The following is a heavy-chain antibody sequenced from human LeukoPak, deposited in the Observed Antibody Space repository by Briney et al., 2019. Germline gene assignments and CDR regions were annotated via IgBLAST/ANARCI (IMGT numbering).Heavy chain of an antibody. Sequence: GGSLRLSCAASGFTFSSYSMNWVRQAPGKGLEWVSSISSSSSYIYYADSVKGRFTISRDNAKNSLYLQMNSLRAEDTAVYYCARDRGVEMATIIDYWGQGTLVTVSS. D-gene: IGHD5-24*01. V-gene: IGHV3-21*01. CDR3: ARDRGVEMATIIDY. CDR1: GFTFSSYS. CDR2: ISSSSSYI. J-gene: IGHJ4*02.